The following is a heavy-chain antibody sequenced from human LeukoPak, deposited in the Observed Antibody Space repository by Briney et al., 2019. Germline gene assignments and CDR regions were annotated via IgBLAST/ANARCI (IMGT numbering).Heavy chain of an antibody. Sequence: SETLSLTCTVSGGSISSGDYYWSWIRQHPGKGLEWLGYIYYSGSTYYNPSLKSRVTISVDTSKNQFSLKLSSVTAADTAVYYCASRSIAVAGTNYWGQGTLVTVSS. D-gene: IGHD6-19*01. CDR2: IYYSGST. V-gene: IGHV4-31*03. CDR1: GGSISSGDYY. J-gene: IGHJ4*02. CDR3: ASRSIAVAGTNY.